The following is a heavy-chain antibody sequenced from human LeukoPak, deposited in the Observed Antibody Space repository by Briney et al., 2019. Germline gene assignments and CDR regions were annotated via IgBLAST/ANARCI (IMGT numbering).Heavy chain of an antibody. CDR3: ARRGGTPFYDY. CDR2: IRADSQI. J-gene: IGHJ4*02. V-gene: IGHV5-51*01. CDR1: GYYLTDYW. Sequence: GESLKISCKTSGYYLTDYWIGWVRQKPGKGLEWMGIIRADSQITYSPSLQGQVTFSADRSKDTAYLRWSSLKASDTAMYYCARRGGTPFYDYWGQGTLVTVSP. D-gene: IGHD1-14*01.